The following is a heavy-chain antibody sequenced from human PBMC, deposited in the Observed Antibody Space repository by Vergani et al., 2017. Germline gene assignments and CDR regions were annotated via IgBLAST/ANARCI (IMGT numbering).Heavy chain of an antibody. Sequence: QVQLQESGPGLVKPSQTLSLTCTVSGGSISSGDYYWSWIRQPPGKGLEWIGYIYYSGRTYYNPSLKSRVTISVDTSKNQFSLKLSSVTAADTAVYYCAREAITMVRGVIPIDYWGQGTLVTVSS. J-gene: IGHJ4*02. CDR2: IYYSGRT. V-gene: IGHV4-30-4*08. CDR3: AREAITMVRGVIPIDY. CDR1: GGSISSGDYY. D-gene: IGHD3-10*01.